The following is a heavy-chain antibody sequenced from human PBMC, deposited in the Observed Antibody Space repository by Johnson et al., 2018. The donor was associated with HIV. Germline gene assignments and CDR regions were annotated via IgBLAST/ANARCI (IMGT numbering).Heavy chain of an antibody. CDR3: AKGSRAARWGAFDI. J-gene: IGHJ3*02. CDR2: TYSGGST. D-gene: IGHD6-6*01. V-gene: IGHV3-66*01. Sequence: VQLVESGGGLVQPGGSLRLSCATSGFTVSNNYMSWVRQAPGKGLEWVSVTYSGGSTYYADSVKGRFTISRDNAKNSLYLQMNSLRADDTAVYYCAKGSRAARWGAFDIWGQGTMVTVSS. CDR1: GFTVSNNY.